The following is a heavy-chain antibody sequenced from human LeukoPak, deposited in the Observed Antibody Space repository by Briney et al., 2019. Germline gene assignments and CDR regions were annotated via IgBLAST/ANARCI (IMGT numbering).Heavy chain of an antibody. CDR2: VKSDGSST. CDR3: ATGGTAFDY. Sequence: PGGSLRLSCAASGFTFSRHWMHWVRQAPGKGLVWVSRVKSDGSSTTYADSVKGRFTISRDNAKNTVYLQMSSLRAEDTAVYYCATGGTAFDYWGQGTLVTVSS. V-gene: IGHV3-74*01. D-gene: IGHD1-26*01. CDR1: GFTFSRHW. J-gene: IGHJ4*02.